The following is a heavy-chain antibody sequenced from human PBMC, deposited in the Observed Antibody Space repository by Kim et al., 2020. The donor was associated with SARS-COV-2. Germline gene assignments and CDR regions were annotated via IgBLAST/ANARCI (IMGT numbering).Heavy chain of an antibody. Sequence: SVKVSCKASGGTFSSYAISWVRQAPGQGLEWMGGIIPIFGTANYAQKFQGRVTITADESTSTAYMELSSLRSEDTAVYYCARDSEWRLELSPFYYYYGMDVWGQGTTVTVSS. V-gene: IGHV1-69*13. CDR2: IIPIFGTA. CDR1: GGTFSSYA. J-gene: IGHJ6*02. D-gene: IGHD1-7*01. CDR3: ARDSEWRLELSPFYYYYGMDV.